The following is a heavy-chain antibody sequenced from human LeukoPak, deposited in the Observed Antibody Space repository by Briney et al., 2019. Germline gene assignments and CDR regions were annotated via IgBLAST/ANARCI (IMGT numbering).Heavy chain of an antibody. V-gene: IGHV3-23*01. D-gene: IGHD6-13*01. CDR1: GFTFSSYA. CDR3: AKARAKGVAAAGSY. Sequence: GGSLRLSCAASGFTFSSYAMSWVRQAPRKGLEWVSAISGSGGSTYYADSVKGRFTISRDNSKNTLYLQMNSLRAEDTAVYYCAKARAKGVAAAGSYWGQGTLVTVSS. CDR2: ISGSGGST. J-gene: IGHJ4*02.